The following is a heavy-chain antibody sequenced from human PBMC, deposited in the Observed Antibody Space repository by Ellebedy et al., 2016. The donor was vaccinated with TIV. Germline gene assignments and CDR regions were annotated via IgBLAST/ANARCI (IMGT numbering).Heavy chain of an antibody. V-gene: IGHV3-11*01. CDR2: ISSSGSTI. CDR3: ARQLVQVDFDY. Sequence: GGSLRLSXAASGFTFSDYYMSWIRQVPGKGLEWVSYISSSGSTIYYADSVKGRFTISRDNAKNSLSLQMNSLRAEDTAVYYCARQLVQVDFDYWGQGTLVTVSS. J-gene: IGHJ4*02. D-gene: IGHD6-13*01. CDR1: GFTFSDYY.